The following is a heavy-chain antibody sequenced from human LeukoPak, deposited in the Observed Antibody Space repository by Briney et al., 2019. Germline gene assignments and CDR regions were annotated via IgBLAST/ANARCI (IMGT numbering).Heavy chain of an antibody. CDR1: GITFSTYA. V-gene: IGHV3-23*01. CDR2: ISGSGATT. CDR3: AKPSGYCSSTSCRTENDY. Sequence: GGSLRLSCAASGITFSTYAMSWVRQAPGKGLEWVSAISGSGATTYYADSVEGRFTISRDNSKNTLYLQMNSLRAEDTAVYYCAKPSGYCSSTSCRTENDYWGQGTLVTVSS. J-gene: IGHJ4*02. D-gene: IGHD2-2*01.